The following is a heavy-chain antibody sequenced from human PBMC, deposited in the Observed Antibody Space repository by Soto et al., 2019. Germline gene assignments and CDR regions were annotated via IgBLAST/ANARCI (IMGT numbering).Heavy chain of an antibody. CDR3: ATLGNSGNNAFDI. V-gene: IGHV1-46*01. D-gene: IGHD6-25*01. Sequence: QVLLVQSGAEVTKPGASVKVSCKASGYSFTSYYMPGWGKGPGQGLEWLGIINPSDYTKKYAQKFQGRLTLTRDTSTSTVYMQMSSLRSDDTATYYCATLGNSGNNAFDIWGQGTMVTVSS. J-gene: IGHJ3*02. CDR2: INPSDYTK. CDR1: GYSFTSYY.